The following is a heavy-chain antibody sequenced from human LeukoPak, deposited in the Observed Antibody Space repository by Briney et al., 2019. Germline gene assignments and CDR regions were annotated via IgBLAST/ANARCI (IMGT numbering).Heavy chain of an antibody. V-gene: IGHV3-21*01. J-gene: IGHJ4*02. CDR3: ARPATGYCSSAGCHWDS. CDR1: GFTFSAHS. Sequence: PGGSLRLSCAASGFTFSAHSMYWVRQAPGKGLEWVSSISASSNFIHYAESVRGRFTISRDNAKNSLYLQMNSLGAQDTAVYYCARPATGYCSSAGCHWDSWGQGTLVTVSS. CDR2: ISASSNFI. D-gene: IGHD2-2*01.